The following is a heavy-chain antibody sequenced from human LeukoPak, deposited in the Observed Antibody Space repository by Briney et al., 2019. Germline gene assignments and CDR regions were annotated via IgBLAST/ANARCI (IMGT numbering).Heavy chain of an antibody. D-gene: IGHD3-9*01. V-gene: IGHV4-59*01. CDR3: ARDTPLYDILTGYASRVDAFDI. CDR2: IYYSGST. Sequence: PSETLSLTCTVSGGSISSYYWSWIRQPPGKGLEWIGYIYYSGSTNYNPSLKSRVTISVDTSKNQFSLKLSSVTAADTAVYYCARDTPLYDILTGYASRVDAFDIWGQGTMVTVSP. CDR1: GGSISSYY. J-gene: IGHJ3*02.